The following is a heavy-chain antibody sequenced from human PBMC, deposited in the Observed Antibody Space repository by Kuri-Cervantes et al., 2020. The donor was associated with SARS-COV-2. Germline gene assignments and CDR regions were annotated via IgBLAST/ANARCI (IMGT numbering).Heavy chain of an antibody. CDR2: IYYSGST. J-gene: IGHJ4*02. CDR1: GGSISSSSYY. CDR3: AGGEYQLLYAYSYGSIDY. D-gene: IGHD2-2*02. Sequence: SETLSLTCTVAGGSISSSSYYWGWIRQHPGKGLEWIGSIYYSGSTYYNPSLKSRVTISVDTSKNQFSLKLSSVTAADTAVYYCAGGEYQLLYAYSYGSIDYWGQGTLVTVSS. V-gene: IGHV4-39*01.